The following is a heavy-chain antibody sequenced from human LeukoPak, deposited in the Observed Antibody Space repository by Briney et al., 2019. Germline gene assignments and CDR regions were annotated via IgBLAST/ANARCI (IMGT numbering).Heavy chain of an antibody. CDR3: ARGPRAAADDY. J-gene: IGHJ4*02. Sequence: ASVKVSCKASGYTFINYAINWGRQSPGQRLEWVGWINAVNGNTKYSPKFQGRVSITRDTSASTAYMELSSLTSEDTAVYYCARGPRAAADDYWGQGTLVTVSS. V-gene: IGHV1-3*01. D-gene: IGHD6-13*01. CDR2: INAVNGNT. CDR1: GYTFINYA.